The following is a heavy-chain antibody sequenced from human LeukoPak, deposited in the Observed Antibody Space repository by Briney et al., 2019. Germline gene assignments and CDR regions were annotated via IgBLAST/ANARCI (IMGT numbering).Heavy chain of an antibody. CDR3: ARGPPDYYDSIEFIY. V-gene: IGHV1-18*01. CDR2: ISAYNGNT. J-gene: IGHJ4*02. Sequence: ASVKVSCKASGYTFTSYGISWVRQAPGQGLEWMGWISAYNGNTNYAQKLQGRVTMTTDTSTSTAYMELRSLRSDDTAVYYCARGPPDYYDSIEFIYWGQGTLVTVSS. D-gene: IGHD3-22*01. CDR1: GYTFTSYG.